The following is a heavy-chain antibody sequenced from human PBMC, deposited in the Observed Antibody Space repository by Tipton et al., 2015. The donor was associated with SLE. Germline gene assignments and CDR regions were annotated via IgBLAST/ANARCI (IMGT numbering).Heavy chain of an antibody. Sequence: TLSLTCTVSGYSISSGYYWGWIRQPPGKGLEWIGNIYHSGSTYYNPSLKSRVTISVDTSKNQFSLKLSSVTAAGTAVYYCARDGPEGFDIWGQGTMVTVSS. CDR1: GYSISSGYY. V-gene: IGHV4-38-2*02. J-gene: IGHJ3*02. CDR3: ARDGPEGFDI. CDR2: IYHSGST.